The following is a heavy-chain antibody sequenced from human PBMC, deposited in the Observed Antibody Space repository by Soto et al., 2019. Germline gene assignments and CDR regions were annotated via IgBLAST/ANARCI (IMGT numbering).Heavy chain of an antibody. J-gene: IGHJ4*02. V-gene: IGHV3-15*01. CDR1: VFTFSNAW. D-gene: IGHD3-22*01. CDR2: IKSKTDGGTT. CDR3: TTVRLDYYDSSGYYYY. Sequence: GGSLRLSCAASVFTFSNAWMSWFRQAPGKGLEWVGRIKSKTDGGTTDYAAPVKGRFTISRDDSKNTLYLQMNSLKTEDTAVYYCTTVRLDYYDSSGYYYYWGQGTLVTVSS.